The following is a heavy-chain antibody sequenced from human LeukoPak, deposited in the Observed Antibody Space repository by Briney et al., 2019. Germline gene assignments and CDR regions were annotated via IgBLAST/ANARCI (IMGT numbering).Heavy chain of an antibody. V-gene: IGHV3-48*02. CDR2: ISSGSTTI. CDR1: GFNFRIYN. D-gene: IGHD5-18*01. Sequence: TGGSLRLSCAASGFNFRIYNMNWVRQAPGKGLEWVSYISSGSTTIYYADSVKGRFTISRDNAKNSLYLQVNSLRDEDTAVYYCAREDTALDYWGQGTLVTVSS. J-gene: IGHJ4*02. CDR3: AREDTALDY.